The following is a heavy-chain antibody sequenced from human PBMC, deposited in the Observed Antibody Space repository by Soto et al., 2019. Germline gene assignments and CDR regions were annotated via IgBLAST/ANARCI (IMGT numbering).Heavy chain of an antibody. V-gene: IGHV3-23*01. D-gene: IGHD4-17*01. Sequence: GGSLRLSCASSGFTFSSYAMSWVRQAPGKGLEWVSAISGSGGSTYYADSVKGRFTISRDNSKNTLYLQMNSLRAEDTAVYYCASMPTTVTTELDYWGQGTLVTVSS. CDR1: GFTFSSYA. CDR2: ISGSGGST. CDR3: ASMPTTVTTELDY. J-gene: IGHJ4*02.